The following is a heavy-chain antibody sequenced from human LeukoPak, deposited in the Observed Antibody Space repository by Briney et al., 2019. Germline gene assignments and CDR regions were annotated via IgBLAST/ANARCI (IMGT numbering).Heavy chain of an antibody. CDR3: AREWASSVVGATY. D-gene: IGHD1-26*01. CDR1: GGTFSSYA. CDR2: IIPILGIA. V-gene: IGHV1-69*04. Sequence: GASVKVSCKASGGTFSSYAISWVRRAPGQGLEWMGRIIPILGIANYAQKFQGRVTITADKSTSTAYMELSSLRSEDTAVYYCAREWASSVVGATYWGQGTLVTVSS. J-gene: IGHJ4*02.